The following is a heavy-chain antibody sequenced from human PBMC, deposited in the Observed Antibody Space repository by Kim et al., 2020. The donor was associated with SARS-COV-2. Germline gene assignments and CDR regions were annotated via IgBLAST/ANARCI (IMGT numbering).Heavy chain of an antibody. J-gene: IGHJ4*02. CDR2: ISGSGGST. Sequence: GGSLRLSCAASGFTFSSYAMSWVRQAPGKGLEWVSAISGSGGSTYYADSVKGRFTISRDNSKNTLYLQMNSLRAEDTAVYYCAKIFPDTVTTPEGYFDYWGQGTLVTVSS. V-gene: IGHV3-23*01. D-gene: IGHD4-17*01. CDR3: AKIFPDTVTTPEGYFDY. CDR1: GFTFSSYA.